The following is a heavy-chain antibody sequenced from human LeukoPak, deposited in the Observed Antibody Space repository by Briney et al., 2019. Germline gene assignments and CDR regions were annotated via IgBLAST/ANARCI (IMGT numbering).Heavy chain of an antibody. V-gene: IGHV3-53*01. D-gene: IGHD6-13*01. CDR2: IYSGGST. Sequence: GGSLRLSCAASGFTVSSNYMSWVRQAPGKGLEWVSVIYSGGSTYYADSVKGRFTISRDNSKNALYLQMNSLRAEDTAVYYCASSIAAAGTFDYWGQGTLVTVSS. J-gene: IGHJ4*02. CDR1: GFTVSSNY. CDR3: ASSIAAAGTFDY.